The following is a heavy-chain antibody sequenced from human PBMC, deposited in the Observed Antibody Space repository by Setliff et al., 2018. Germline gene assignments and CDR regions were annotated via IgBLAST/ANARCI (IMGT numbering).Heavy chain of an antibody. CDR2: IIHSGST. J-gene: IGHJ4*02. V-gene: IGHV4-34*12. CDR3: ARPFSRREKFLLDY. CDR1: GGSFSGYY. Sequence: SETLSLTRAVYGGSFSGYYWSWIRQPPGKRLEWIGEIIHSGSTNYNPSLKSRVTISMDTSKNQFSLKVSSVTAADTAVYYCARPFSRREKFLLDYWGQGALVTVSS.